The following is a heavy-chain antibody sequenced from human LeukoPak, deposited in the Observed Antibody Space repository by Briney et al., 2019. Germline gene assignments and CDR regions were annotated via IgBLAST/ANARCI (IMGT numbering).Heavy chain of an antibody. Sequence: GGSLRLSCEASGFTFSSYEMNWVRQAPGKGLEWVSYISSSGKTIYYADSTKGRFTVSRDNAKNSLYLQMNSLRAEDTAVHYCATTSIAAAVPGCFDYWGQGTLVTVFS. J-gene: IGHJ4*02. V-gene: IGHV3-48*03. CDR1: GFTFSSYE. CDR2: ISSSGKTI. D-gene: IGHD6-13*01. CDR3: ATTSIAAAVPGCFDY.